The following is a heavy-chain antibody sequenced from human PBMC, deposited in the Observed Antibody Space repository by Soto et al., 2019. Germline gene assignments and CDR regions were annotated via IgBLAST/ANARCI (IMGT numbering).Heavy chain of an antibody. CDR3: ASEWKHDGLDY. Sequence: GGSLRLSCAASGFTFSDYYMSWIRQAPGKGLEWVSYISSSSSYTNYADSVKGRFTISRDNAKNSLYLQMNSLRAEDTAVYYCASEWKHDGLDYWGQGTLVTVSS. J-gene: IGHJ4*02. V-gene: IGHV3-11*05. D-gene: IGHD5-18*01. CDR2: ISSSSSYT. CDR1: GFTFSDYY.